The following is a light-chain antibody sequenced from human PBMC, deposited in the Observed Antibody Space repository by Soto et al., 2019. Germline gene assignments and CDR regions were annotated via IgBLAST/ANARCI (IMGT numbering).Light chain of an antibody. CDR2: GNR. Sequence: QSVLTQPPSVSGAPGQRVTISCTGNNSNLGAGYDVHWYQQHPGAAPKLVIFGNRNRPSGVPERFSGSKSGTSASLAITGLQAEDEADYYCQAYDCSRTAFVFGGGTKLTVL. J-gene: IGLJ3*02. CDR3: QAYDCSRTAFV. V-gene: IGLV1-40*01. CDR1: NSNLGAGYD.